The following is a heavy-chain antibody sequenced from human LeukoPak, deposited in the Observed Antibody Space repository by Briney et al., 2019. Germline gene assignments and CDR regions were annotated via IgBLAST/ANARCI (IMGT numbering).Heavy chain of an antibody. J-gene: IGHJ4*02. CDR2: FDPENGET. Sequence: ASVKVSCKASGGTFSSYAISWVRQAPGKGLEWMGTFDPENGETIYAQKFQGRVTMTEDTSTDTAYMELSSLRSEDTAVYYCTTKYYYDSSDYYVIDYWGQGTLVIVSS. CDR3: TTKYYYDSSDYYVIDY. V-gene: IGHV1-24*01. D-gene: IGHD3-22*01. CDR1: GGTFSSYA.